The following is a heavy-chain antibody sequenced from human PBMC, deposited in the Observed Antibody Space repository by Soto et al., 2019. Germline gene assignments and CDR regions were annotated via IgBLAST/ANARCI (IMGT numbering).Heavy chain of an antibody. CDR2: ISGYDGNT. D-gene: IGHD6-13*01. CDR3: ARDHSSTWHDFDY. J-gene: IGHJ4*02. V-gene: IGHV1-18*01. CDR1: GYTFSSYG. Sequence: GXSVKVSCKASGYTFSSYGVNWVRQAPGQGLEWMGWISGYDGNTNYAPKFQGRVTMTTDTSTRTAYMELTSLRSDDTAVYYCARDHSSTWHDFDYWGQGTLVTVSS.